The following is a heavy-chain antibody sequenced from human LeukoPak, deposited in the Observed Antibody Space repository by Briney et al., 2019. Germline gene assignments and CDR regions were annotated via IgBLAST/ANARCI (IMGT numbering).Heavy chain of an antibody. Sequence: SVKVSCKASGGTFSSYAISWVRQAPGQGREWMGRIIPILGIANYAQKFQGRVTITADKSTSTAYMELSSLRSEDTAVYYCARASQLPGYCSGGSCPIDYWGQGTLVTVSS. CDR1: GGTFSSYA. CDR3: ARASQLPGYCSGGSCPIDY. V-gene: IGHV1-69*04. D-gene: IGHD2-15*01. CDR2: IIPILGIA. J-gene: IGHJ4*02.